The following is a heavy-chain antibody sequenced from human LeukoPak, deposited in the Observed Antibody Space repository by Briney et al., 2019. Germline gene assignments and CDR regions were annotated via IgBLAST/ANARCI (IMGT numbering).Heavy chain of an antibody. D-gene: IGHD5-24*01. V-gene: IGHV3-30-3*01. CDR2: ISYDGSNK. CDR1: GFTFSSYA. Sequence: GGSLRLSCAASGFTFSSYAMHWVRQAPGKGLEWVAVISYDGSNKYYADSVKGRFTISRDNSKNTLYLQMNSLRAEDTAVYYCARVGGRDGYNPWGQGTLVTVSS. CDR3: ARVGGRDGYNP. J-gene: IGHJ5*02.